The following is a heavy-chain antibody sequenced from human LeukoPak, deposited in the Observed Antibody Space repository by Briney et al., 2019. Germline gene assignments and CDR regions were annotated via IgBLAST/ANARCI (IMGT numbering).Heavy chain of an antibody. V-gene: IGHV4-4*02. J-gene: IGHJ4*02. CDR2: IYLGGTT. Sequence: SGTLSLTCAVSGGSISVFNWWSWVRQPPGKGLEWIGEIYLGGTTNYNPSLKSRVTISVDTSKNQFSLKLSSVTAADTAVYYCASLYGSGSYYPSDYWGQGTLVTVSS. CDR3: ASLYGSGSYYPSDY. D-gene: IGHD3-10*01. CDR1: GGSISVFNW.